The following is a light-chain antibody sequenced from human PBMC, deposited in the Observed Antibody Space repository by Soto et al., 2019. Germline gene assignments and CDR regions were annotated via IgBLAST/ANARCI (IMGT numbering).Light chain of an antibody. CDR2: GAS. J-gene: IGKJ1*01. CDR1: QGIISN. V-gene: IGKV3-15*01. CDR3: QQYYDWPRT. Sequence: DTVMTQSPVTLSVSPGERVTLSCRASQGIISNLAWYQQKRGQAPRVLIYGASTRATGVPDRFSGSGSGTEFTLTISSLPSEDSAIYYCQQYYDWPRTFGQGTKVDIK.